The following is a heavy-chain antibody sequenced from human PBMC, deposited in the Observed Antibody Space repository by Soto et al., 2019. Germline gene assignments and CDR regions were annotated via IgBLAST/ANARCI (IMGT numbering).Heavy chain of an antibody. D-gene: IGHD4-17*01. Sequence: QVQLVQSGAEVKKPGASVKVSCKASGYTFTGYGISWVRQAPGQGLEWMGWISGYNGNTNSAQKLQGRVTMTTDTSTSPAYMELRSLRSDDTAVYYCARTKGVTTAARRYNWFDPWGQGSLVTVSS. CDR3: ARTKGVTTAARRYNWFDP. J-gene: IGHJ5*02. CDR2: ISGYNGNT. V-gene: IGHV1-18*01. CDR1: GYTFTGYG.